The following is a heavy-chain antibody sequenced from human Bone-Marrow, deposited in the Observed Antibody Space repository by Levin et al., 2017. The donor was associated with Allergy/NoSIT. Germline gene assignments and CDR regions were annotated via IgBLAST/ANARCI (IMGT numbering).Heavy chain of an antibody. V-gene: IGHV5-51*01. CDR1: GYSFTSYW. CDR2: IYPGDSDT. D-gene: IGHD3-22*01. J-gene: IGHJ3*02. CDR3: ARHRKRGYYLEMTFDI. Sequence: ASVKVSCKGSGYSFTSYWIGWVRQMPGKGLEWMGIIYPGDSDTRYSPSFQGQVTISADKSISTAYLQWSSLKASDTAMYYCARHRKRGYYLEMTFDIWGQGTMVTVSS.